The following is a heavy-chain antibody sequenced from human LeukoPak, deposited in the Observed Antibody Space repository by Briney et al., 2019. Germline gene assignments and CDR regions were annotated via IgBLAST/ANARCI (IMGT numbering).Heavy chain of an antibody. V-gene: IGHV1-24*01. D-gene: IGHD5-18*01. Sequence: ASVKVSCKVSGYTLTELSMHWVRQAPGKGLEWVGGFDPEDGETIYAQKFQGRVTMTEDTSTDTAYMELSSLRSEDTAVYYCATGIYGYSYGPFDYWGQGTLVTVSS. J-gene: IGHJ4*02. CDR3: ATGIYGYSYGPFDY. CDR2: FDPEDGET. CDR1: GYTLTELS.